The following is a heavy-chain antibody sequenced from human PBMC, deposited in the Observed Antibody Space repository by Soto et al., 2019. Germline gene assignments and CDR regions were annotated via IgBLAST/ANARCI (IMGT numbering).Heavy chain of an antibody. V-gene: IGHV1-2*02. CDR3: ARRSMVRGVIISSVWLDP. CDR1: GYTFTGYY. CDR2: INPNSGGT. J-gene: IGHJ5*02. D-gene: IGHD3-10*01. Sequence: ASVKVSCKASGYTFTGYYMHWVRQAPGQGLEWMGWINPNSGGTNYAQKFQGRVTMTRDTSISTAYMELSRLRSDDTAVYYCARRSMVRGVIISSVWLDPWGQGTLVTVSS.